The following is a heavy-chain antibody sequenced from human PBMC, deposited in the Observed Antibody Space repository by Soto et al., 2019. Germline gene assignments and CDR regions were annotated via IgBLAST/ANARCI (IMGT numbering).Heavy chain of an antibody. CDR3: ARSGARPGDYYYGMDV. D-gene: IGHD3-10*01. V-gene: IGHV1-69*12. CDR2: FIPIFGTA. J-gene: IGHJ6*02. Sequence: QVQLVQSGAEVKKPGSSVKVSCTASGGTFSSYAISWVRQAPGQGLEWMGGFIPIFGTANYAQKFQGIVTITADESTSTAYMELSSLRAEDTAVYYCARSGARPGDYYYGMDVWGQGTTVTVSS. CDR1: GGTFSSYA.